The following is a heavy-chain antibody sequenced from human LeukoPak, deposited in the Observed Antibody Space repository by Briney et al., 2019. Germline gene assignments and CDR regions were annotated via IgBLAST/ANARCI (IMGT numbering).Heavy chain of an antibody. CDR1: GFTFSSYS. CDR2: ISSSSSYI. J-gene: IGHJ3*02. Sequence: GGSLRLSCAASGFTFSSYSVNWVRQAPGKGLEWVSSISSSSSYIYYADSVKGRFTISRDNAKNSLYLQMNSLRAEDTAVYYCARDLSVAPVDAFDIWGQGTMVTVSS. V-gene: IGHV3-21*01. D-gene: IGHD2-15*01. CDR3: ARDLSVAPVDAFDI.